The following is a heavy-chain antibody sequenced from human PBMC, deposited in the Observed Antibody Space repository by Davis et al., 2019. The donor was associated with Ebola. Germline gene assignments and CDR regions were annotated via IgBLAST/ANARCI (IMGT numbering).Heavy chain of an antibody. D-gene: IGHD3-3*01. CDR1: GGSVSSRSHY. Sequence: MPSETLSLTCTVSGGSVSSRSHYWGWIRQTPGKGLEWIASIYYSGTDFYNPSLESRVTISVDTSKNQFSLRLTSVTAADTAVYYCARRYDYDFWSGSSFYFDHWGQGTLVTVSS. V-gene: IGHV4-39*01. J-gene: IGHJ4*02. CDR2: IYYSGTD. CDR3: ARRYDYDFWSGSSFYFDH.